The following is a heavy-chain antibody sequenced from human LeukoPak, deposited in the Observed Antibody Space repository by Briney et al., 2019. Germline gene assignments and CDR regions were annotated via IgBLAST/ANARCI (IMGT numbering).Heavy chain of an antibody. Sequence: ASVKVSCKASGYTFSTYGISWVRQAPGQGLEWLGWISGHNDNANYVQEFQDRVTMTTDTSTTTAYMELRSLTSDDTAVYFCARYLGHSSGSKRGFDYWGQGTLVAVSS. CDR1: GYTFSTYG. J-gene: IGHJ4*02. V-gene: IGHV1-18*01. D-gene: IGHD6-19*01. CDR2: ISGHNDNA. CDR3: ARYLGHSSGSKRGFDY.